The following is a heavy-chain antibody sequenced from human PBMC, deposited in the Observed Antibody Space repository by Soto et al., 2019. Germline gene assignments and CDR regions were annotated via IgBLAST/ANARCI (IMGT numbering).Heavy chain of an antibody. D-gene: IGHD6-19*01. CDR2: ISAYNGNT. J-gene: IGHJ6*02. Sequence: ASVKVSCKASGYTFTSYGISWVRQAPGQGLEWMGWISAYNGNTNYAQKLQGRVTMTTDTSTSTAYMELRSLRSDDTAVYYCARRAQPSSGWYRYYYYYGMDGWGQGTTVS. CDR3: ARRAQPSSGWYRYYYYYGMDG. CDR1: GYTFTSYG. V-gene: IGHV1-18*04.